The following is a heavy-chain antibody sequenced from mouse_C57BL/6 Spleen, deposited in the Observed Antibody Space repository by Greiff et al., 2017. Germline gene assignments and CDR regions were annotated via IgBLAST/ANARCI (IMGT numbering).Heavy chain of an antibody. V-gene: IGHV1-19*01. Sequence: EVQLQQSGPVLVKPGASVKMSCKASGYTFTDYYMNWVKQSHGKSLEWIGVINPYNGGTSYNQKFKGKATLTVDKSSSTANMELNNLTSEDSAVYYCARWGWYYVDYWGTGTTLTVAS. CDR1: GYTFTDYY. CDR2: INPYNGGT. D-gene: IGHD2-3*01. CDR3: ARWGWYYVDY. J-gene: IGHJ2*01.